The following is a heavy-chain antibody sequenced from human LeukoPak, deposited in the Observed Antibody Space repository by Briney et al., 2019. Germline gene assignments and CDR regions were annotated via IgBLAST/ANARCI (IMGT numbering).Heavy chain of an antibody. CDR2: IHSDGTTT. CDR3: TRDHGYGGRFDFDY. V-gene: IGHV3-74*01. J-gene: IGHJ4*02. Sequence: GGSLRLSCAASGFTFSSYWMHWVRQPPGKGLVWVSRIHSDGTTTSYADSVKGRFTISRDNAKNTLYLQMNSLRAEDTAVYYCTRDHGYGGRFDFDYWGQGTLVTVSS. CDR1: GFTFSSYW. D-gene: IGHD4-23*01.